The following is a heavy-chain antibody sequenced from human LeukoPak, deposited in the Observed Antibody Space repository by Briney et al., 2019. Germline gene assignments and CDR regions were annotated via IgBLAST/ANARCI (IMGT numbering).Heavy chain of an antibody. J-gene: IGHJ6*03. CDR2: IYTSGST. D-gene: IGHD1-7*01. V-gene: IGHV4-61*02. CDR3: AREGDYNWNYRAYYYYYMDV. CDR1: GGSISSGSYD. Sequence: PSQTLSLTCTVAGGSISSGSYDWGWIRQPAGKGLERIVRIYTSGSTNYNPSLKRRVTISVDTSKNQFSLKLSSVTAADTAVYYCAREGDYNWNYRAYYYYYMDVWGKGTTVTVSS.